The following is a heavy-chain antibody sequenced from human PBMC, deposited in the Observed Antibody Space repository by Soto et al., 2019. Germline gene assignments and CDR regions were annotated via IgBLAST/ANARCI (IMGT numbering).Heavy chain of an antibody. J-gene: IGHJ5*02. Sequence: PSETLSLTCTVSGGSISSSSYYWGWIRQPPGKGLECVGTMYYDGSTYYNPSLKSRLTISADTSKNQFFLKLTSVTAADTAIYYCSRLLWFGTFPIWFDPWGQGTLVTVSS. CDR1: GGSISSSSYY. CDR2: MYYDGST. V-gene: IGHV4-39*07. CDR3: SRLLWFGTFPIWFDP. D-gene: IGHD3-10*01.